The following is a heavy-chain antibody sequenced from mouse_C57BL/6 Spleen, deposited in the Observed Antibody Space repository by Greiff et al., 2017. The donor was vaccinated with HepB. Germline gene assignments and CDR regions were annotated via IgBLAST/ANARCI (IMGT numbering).Heavy chain of an antibody. CDR3: ARQPYGSSYGYAMDD. D-gene: IGHD1-1*01. Sequence: EVKLLESGGGLVQPGGSLKLSCAASGFTFSDYGMAWVRQAPRKGPEWVAFISNLAYSIYYADTVTGRFTISRENAKNTLYLEMSRLRSEDTAMYYCARQPYGSSYGYAMDDWGHRTSVTVSS. CDR2: ISNLAYSI. J-gene: IGHJ4*01. V-gene: IGHV5-15*01. CDR1: GFTFSDYG.